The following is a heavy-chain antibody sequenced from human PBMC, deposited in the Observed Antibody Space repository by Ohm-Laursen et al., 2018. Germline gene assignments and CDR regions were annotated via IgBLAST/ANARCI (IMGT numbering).Heavy chain of an antibody. Sequence: SSVKVSCKASGGTFSSYHISWVRQAPGQGLEWVGGFIPMFDKATYAERFQGRVSMTANKSTITAYMELSSLTPGDTAVYFCARGYYDTTGYYDAFDVWGQGTLVTVSS. D-gene: IGHD3-22*01. J-gene: IGHJ3*01. CDR1: GGTFSSYH. CDR3: ARGYYDTTGYYDAFDV. V-gene: IGHV1-69*06. CDR2: FIPMFDKA.